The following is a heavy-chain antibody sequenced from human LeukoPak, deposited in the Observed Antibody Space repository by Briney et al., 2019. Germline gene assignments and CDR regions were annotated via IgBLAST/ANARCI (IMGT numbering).Heavy chain of an antibody. J-gene: IGHJ4*02. D-gene: IGHD3-10*01. CDR3: ARESSGTSYYYGSGSYNLKYFDY. CDR2: ISSSSSYI. V-gene: IGHV3-21*01. Sequence: PGGSLRLSCAASGFTFSSYSMNWVRQAPGKGLEWVSSISSSSSYIHYADSVKGRFTISRDNAKNSLYLQMNSLRAEDTAVYYCARESSGTSYYYGSGSYNLKYFDYWGQGTLVTVSS. CDR1: GFTFSSYS.